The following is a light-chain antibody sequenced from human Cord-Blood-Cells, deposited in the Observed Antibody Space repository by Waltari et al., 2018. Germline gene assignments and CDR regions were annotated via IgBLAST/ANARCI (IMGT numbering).Light chain of an antibody. Sequence: TLSCRASQSVRSNLAWYQQKPGQAPRLLIYGASTRATGIPARFSGSGSGTEFTLTISSLQSEDFAVYYCQQYNNWPPITFGQGTRLEIK. CDR2: GAS. CDR3: QQYNNWPPIT. V-gene: IGKV3-15*01. CDR1: QSVRSN. J-gene: IGKJ5*01.